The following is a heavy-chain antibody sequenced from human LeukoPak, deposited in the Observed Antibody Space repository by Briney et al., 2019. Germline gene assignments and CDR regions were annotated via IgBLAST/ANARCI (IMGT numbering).Heavy chain of an antibody. D-gene: IGHD2-2*01. CDR3: ARDTSRGYCSSTSCPRGAFDI. CDR2: INPSSGGT. CDR1: GYTFTGYY. V-gene: IGHV1-2*02. J-gene: IGHJ3*02. Sequence: ASVKVSCKASGYTFTGYYMHWVRQAPGQGLEWMGWINPSSGGTNYAQKFQGRVTMTRDTSISTAYMELSRLRSDDTAVYYCARDTSRGYCSSTSCPRGAFDIWGQGTMVTVSS.